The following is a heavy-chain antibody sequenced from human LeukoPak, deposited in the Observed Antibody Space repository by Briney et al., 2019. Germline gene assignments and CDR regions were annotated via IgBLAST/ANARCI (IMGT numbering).Heavy chain of an antibody. V-gene: IGHV3-30-3*01. J-gene: IGHJ3*02. CDR2: ISYDGNTK. Sequence: QPGGSLRLSCAASGFTFSSYTMHWVRQAPGKGPEWVSIISYDGNTKYSADSVKGRFTISRDNSKNTVYLQMNSLRAEDTAVYYCARDRFPSDYDFFNRHRDAFDIWGQGTMVTVSS. CDR3: ARDRFPSDYDFFNRHRDAFDI. D-gene: IGHD3-3*01. CDR1: GFTFSSYT.